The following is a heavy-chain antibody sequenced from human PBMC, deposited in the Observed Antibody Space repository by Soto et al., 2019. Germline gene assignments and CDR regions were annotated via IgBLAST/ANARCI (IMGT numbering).Heavy chain of an antibody. CDR1: GYTFTSYG. V-gene: IGHV1-18*01. J-gene: IGHJ3*02. CDR3: GGVSLGVGAARDAFDI. CDR2: ISAYNGNT. Sequence: XSVKVSCKASGYTFTSYGIXXVRXAPGQGLEWMGWISAYNGNTNYAHKLQGRVTMTTDTSTSTAYMELRSLRSDDTAVYYCGGVSLGVGAARDAFDIWGQGTMVTVSS. D-gene: IGHD1-26*01.